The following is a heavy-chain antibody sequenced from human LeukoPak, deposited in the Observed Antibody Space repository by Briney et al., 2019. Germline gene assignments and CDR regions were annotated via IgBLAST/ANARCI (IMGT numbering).Heavy chain of an antibody. Sequence: GGSLRLSCSASGFTFSYYDMNWVRQAPGKGLEWVSSISGLSSYTYYGESVKGRFSISKDNAKNSLYLQMNSLGAEDTATYYCGRAFPPLRTSSAGDLWGQRSLVTVSS. J-gene: IGHJ4*02. V-gene: IGHV3-21*01. CDR2: ISGLSSYT. D-gene: IGHD3-10*01. CDR1: GFTFSYYD. CDR3: GRAFPPLRTSSAGDL.